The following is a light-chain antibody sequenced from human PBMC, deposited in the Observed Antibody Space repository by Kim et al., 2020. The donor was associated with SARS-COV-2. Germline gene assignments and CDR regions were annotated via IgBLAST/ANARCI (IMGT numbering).Light chain of an antibody. J-gene: IGKJ1*01. V-gene: IGKV3-20*01. CDR2: SAS. CDR1: QSVSSNF. Sequence: ENVLTQSPGPLPFSPGERATLSCRASQSVSSNFLAWYQQKAGQAPRLLIYSASSRASGIPDRFSGSGSGTDFTLTISTLEPEDFAVYYCQQYATSPETFGQGTKVDIK. CDR3: QQYATSPET.